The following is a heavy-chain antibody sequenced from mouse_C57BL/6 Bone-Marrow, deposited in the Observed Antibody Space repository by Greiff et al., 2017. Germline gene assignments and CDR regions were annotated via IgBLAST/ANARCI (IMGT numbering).Heavy chain of an antibody. Sequence: QVQLQQSGAELARPGASVKLSCKASGYTFTRYGISWVKQRTGQGLEWIGEIYPRSGNTYYNEKFKGKATLTADKSSSTAYMELRSLTSEDSAVYFCARFHLLGAMDYCGQGTSVTVSS. D-gene: IGHD1-1*01. V-gene: IGHV1-81*01. CDR2: IYPRSGNT. CDR1: GYTFTRYG. CDR3: ARFHLLGAMDY. J-gene: IGHJ4*01.